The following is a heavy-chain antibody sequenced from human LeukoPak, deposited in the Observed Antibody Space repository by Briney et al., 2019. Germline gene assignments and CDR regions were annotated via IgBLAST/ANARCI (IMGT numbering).Heavy chain of an antibody. D-gene: IGHD4-11*01. CDR3: AREGLPYSGDR. Sequence: TGGSLRLSCAASGFSFSTYWMRWARQTPGKGFEWVANIKGDGSEINYVDSVKGRFTISRDNAKNSLSLQMNSLTADDTGAYYCAREGLPYSGDRWGQGTLVTVSS. CDR1: GFSFSTYW. CDR2: IKGDGSEI. V-gene: IGHV3-7*01. J-gene: IGHJ5*02.